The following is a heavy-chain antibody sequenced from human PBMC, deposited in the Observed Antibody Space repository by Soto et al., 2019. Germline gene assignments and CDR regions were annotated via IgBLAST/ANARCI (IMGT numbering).Heavy chain of an antibody. V-gene: IGHV1-18*01. Sequence: DSVKVCCKASGYTFTSYGISWVRQAPGQGLEWMGWISAYNGNTNYAQKLQGRVTMTTDTSTSTAYMELRSLRSDDTAVYYCARDGIYYYYYYYMDVWGKGTTVTVSS. CDR3: ARDGIYYYYYYYMDV. J-gene: IGHJ6*03. CDR2: ISAYNGNT. D-gene: IGHD1-20*01. CDR1: GYTFTSYG.